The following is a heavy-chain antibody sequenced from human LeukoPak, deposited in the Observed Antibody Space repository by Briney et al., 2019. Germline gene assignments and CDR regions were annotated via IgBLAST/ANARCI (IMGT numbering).Heavy chain of an antibody. D-gene: IGHD3-16*01. CDR2: MKGTGER. CDR1: GLSFSSFA. Sequence: GGSLTLSCAASGLSFSSFAMSWVRQAPARGLQWVSSMKGTGERFYADSVRGRFTLSRDDSRNTVYLQLNNLRVEDTAVYYCARASWVSSADAGRWGQGTVVTVSS. CDR3: ARASWVSSADAGR. V-gene: IGHV3-23*01. J-gene: IGHJ4*02.